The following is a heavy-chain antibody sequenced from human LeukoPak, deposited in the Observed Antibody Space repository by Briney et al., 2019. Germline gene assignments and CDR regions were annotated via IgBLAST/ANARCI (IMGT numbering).Heavy chain of an antibody. CDR1: GYTFTSYA. V-gene: IGHV1-3*01. J-gene: IGHJ4*02. CDR2: INAGNGNT. CDR3: ARDAAAYCGGDCYLDY. D-gene: IGHD2-21*02. Sequence: ASVKISCKASGYTFTSYAMHWVRQAPGQRLEWMGWINAGNGNTKYSQKFQGRVTITRDTSASTAYMELSSLRSEDTAVYYCARDAAAYCGGDCYLDYWGQGTLVTVSS.